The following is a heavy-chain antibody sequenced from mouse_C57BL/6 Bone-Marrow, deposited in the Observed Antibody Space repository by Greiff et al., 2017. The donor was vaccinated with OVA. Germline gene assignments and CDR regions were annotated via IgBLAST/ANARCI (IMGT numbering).Heavy chain of an antibody. J-gene: IGHJ2*01. Sequence: EVMLVESGGDLVKPGGSLKLSCAASGFTFSSYGMSWVRQTPDKRLEWVATISSGGSYTYYPDSVKGRFTISRDNAKNTLYLQMSSLKSEDTAMYYCARLDGYYVYFDYWGQGTTLTVSS. D-gene: IGHD2-3*01. CDR2: ISSGGSYT. V-gene: IGHV5-6*01. CDR1: GFTFSSYG. CDR3: ARLDGYYVYFDY.